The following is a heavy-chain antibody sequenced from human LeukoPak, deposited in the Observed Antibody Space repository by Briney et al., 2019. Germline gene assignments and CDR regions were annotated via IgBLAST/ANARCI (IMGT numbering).Heavy chain of an antibody. CDR3: ARIQGSSGYAVDF. CDR1: GFTFSSYW. CDR2: IKQDGSEK. Sequence: GSLRLSCAASGFTFSSYWMSWVRQAPGKGLEWVANIKQDGSEKYYVDSVKGRFTISRDNAKKSLHLQMNSLRAEDTAVYYCARIQGSSGYAVDFWGQGTLVTVSS. D-gene: IGHD3-22*01. J-gene: IGHJ4*02. V-gene: IGHV3-7*03.